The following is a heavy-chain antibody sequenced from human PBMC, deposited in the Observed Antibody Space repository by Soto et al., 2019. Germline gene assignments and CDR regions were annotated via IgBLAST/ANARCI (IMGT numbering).Heavy chain of an antibody. J-gene: IGHJ6*03. CDR1: GGTFSRYT. Sequence: GASVKVSCKASGGTFSRYTISWVRQAPGQGLEWMGRIIPILGIANYAQKFQGRVTITADKSTSTAYMELSSLRSEDTAVYYCARDRGGYSSYYYYYMDVWGKGTTVTVSS. D-gene: IGHD5-12*01. CDR3: ARDRGGYSSYYYYYMDV. CDR2: IIPILGIA. V-gene: IGHV1-69*04.